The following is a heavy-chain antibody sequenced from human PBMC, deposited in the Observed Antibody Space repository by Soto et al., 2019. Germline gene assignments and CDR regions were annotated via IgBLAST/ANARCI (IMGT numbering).Heavy chain of an antibody. V-gene: IGHV3-13*01. J-gene: IGHJ6*02. CDR1: GFTFSSYD. CDR2: IGTAGDT. CDR3: ARGARQLDPNYYYYYVMDV. D-gene: IGHD6-13*01. Sequence: GGSLRLSCAASGFTFSSYDMHWVRQATGKGLEWVSAIGTAGDTYYPGSVKGRFTISRENAKNSLYLQMNSLRAEDTAVYYCARGARQLDPNYYYYYVMDVWGQGTTVTVSS.